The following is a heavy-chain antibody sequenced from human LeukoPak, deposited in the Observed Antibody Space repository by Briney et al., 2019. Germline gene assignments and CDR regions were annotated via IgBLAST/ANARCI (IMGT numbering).Heavy chain of an antibody. CDR1: GFSFSSYW. D-gene: IGHD2-2*01. V-gene: IGHV3-20*04. CDR3: ARAPITSPFYFDH. J-gene: IGHJ4*02. Sequence: PGGSLRLSCAASGFSFSSYWMSWVRQAPGKGLEWVSGINWSGGSTGYADPVRGRFTISRDNAKNSLYLQMDSLTAEDTALYYCARAPITSPFYFDHWGQGTLVTVSS. CDR2: INWSGGST.